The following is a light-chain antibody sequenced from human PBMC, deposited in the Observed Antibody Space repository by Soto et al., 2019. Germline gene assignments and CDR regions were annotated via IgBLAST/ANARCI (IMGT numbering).Light chain of an antibody. V-gene: IGKV3-20*01. CDR3: QQYGSSPPWT. J-gene: IGKJ1*01. CDR2: GAS. CDR1: QSVSSSY. Sequence: EIVLTQSPGTLSLSRGERATLSCRASQSVSSSYLSWYQQKPGQAPRLLIYGASSRATGIPDRFSGSVSGTGFTLTISRLEPEDFAVYYCQQYGSSPPWTFGQGTKVHI.